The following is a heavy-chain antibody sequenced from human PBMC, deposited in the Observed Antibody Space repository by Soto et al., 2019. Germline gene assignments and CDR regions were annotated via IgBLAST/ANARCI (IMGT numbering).Heavy chain of an antibody. J-gene: IGHJ6*02. V-gene: IGHV1-2*02. Sequence: SVKESFKASGYTFTGYHMHWVRQAPGQGLEWTGWINPNSGGTNYAQKFQGRVTMTRDTSISTAYMELSRLRSDDTAVYYCARDITGQVAAAYGMDVWGQGTTVTVPS. D-gene: IGHD2-15*01. CDR2: INPNSGGT. CDR3: ARDITGQVAAAYGMDV. CDR1: GYTFTGYH.